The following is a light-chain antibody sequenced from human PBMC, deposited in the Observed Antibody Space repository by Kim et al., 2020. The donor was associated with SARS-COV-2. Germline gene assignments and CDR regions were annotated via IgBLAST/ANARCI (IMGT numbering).Light chain of an antibody. CDR1: QSIRNY. J-gene: IGKJ4*01. V-gene: IGKV1-39*01. CDR2: AAS. Sequence: DIQMTQSPSSLSASVGDRVTITCRASQSIRNYVNWYQHKPGKAPQLLIYAASNSHGGVPSRFSGSGSGTGFTFTISSLQPECVATYWCQQHTIATLTLGGGTKVDIK. CDR3: QQHTIATLT.